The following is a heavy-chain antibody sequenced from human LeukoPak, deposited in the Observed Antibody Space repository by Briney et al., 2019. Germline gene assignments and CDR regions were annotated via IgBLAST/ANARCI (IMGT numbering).Heavy chain of an antibody. CDR3: TMGVELFPY. J-gene: IGHJ4*02. V-gene: IGHV3-7*01. D-gene: IGHD1-26*01. CDR2: IKADGSEK. Sequence: PGGSLRLSCAASGFTFSSSWMSWVRQAPGKRLEWVANIKADGSEKHYVDSVKGRFTISRDNAKTSLYLQMNSLRVEDTAVYYCTMGVELFPYWGQGTLVTVSS. CDR1: GFTFSSSW.